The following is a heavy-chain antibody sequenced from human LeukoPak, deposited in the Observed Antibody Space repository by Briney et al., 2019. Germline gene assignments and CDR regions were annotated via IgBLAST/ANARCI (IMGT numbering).Heavy chain of an antibody. J-gene: IGHJ4*02. CDR3: AREADGYNPPLDY. V-gene: IGHV7-4-1*02. CDR1: GYTFTSYA. Sequence: ASVKASCKASGYTFTSYAMNWVRQAPGQGLEWMGWINTKTGNPTYAQGFTGRLVFSLDTSASTAWMRISSLKAEDTCIYYCAREADGYNPPLDYWGQGTLLTVSS. D-gene: IGHD5-24*01. CDR2: INTKTGNP.